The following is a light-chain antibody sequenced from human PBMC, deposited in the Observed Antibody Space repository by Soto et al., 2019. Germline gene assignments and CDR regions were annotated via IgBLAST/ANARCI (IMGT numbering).Light chain of an antibody. CDR3: PPRATCMLCSV. CDR2: SNY. CDR1: SSNIGSKT. J-gene: IGLJ1*01. V-gene: IGLV1-44*01. Sequence: QSVLTQPPSASGTPGQRVTISCSGSSSNIGSKTVNWYQQLPGTAPKLLIYSNYQRPSGVPDRFSGSKSGTSASLAISGLQSEDVFVFLCPPRATCMLCSVF.